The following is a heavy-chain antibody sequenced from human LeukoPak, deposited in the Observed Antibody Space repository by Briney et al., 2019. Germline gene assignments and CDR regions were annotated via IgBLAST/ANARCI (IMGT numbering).Heavy chain of an antibody. D-gene: IGHD2-21*02. CDR1: GFTFSSSA. CDR3: AKGRLVVTAIDY. V-gene: IGHV3-23*01. CDR2: ISGSGSGGST. Sequence: GGSLRLSCAASGFTFSSSAMSWVRQAPGKGLEWVSSISGSGSGGSTYYADSVKGRFTISRDNSKNTLYLQMNSLRAEDTAVYYCAKGRLVVTAIDYWGQETLVTVSS. J-gene: IGHJ4*02.